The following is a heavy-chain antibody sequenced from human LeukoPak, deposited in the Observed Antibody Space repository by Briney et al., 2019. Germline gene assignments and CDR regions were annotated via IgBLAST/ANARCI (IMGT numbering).Heavy chain of an antibody. CDR3: ARDWHDSSGYLDY. V-gene: IGHV1-18*01. J-gene: IGHJ4*02. CDR2: ISAYNGNT. Sequence: XXPXXGXXXXGWISAYNGNTNYAQKLQGRVTMTTDTSTSTAYMELRSLRSDDTAVYYCARDWHDSSGYLDYWGQGPLVTVSS. D-gene: IGHD3-22*01.